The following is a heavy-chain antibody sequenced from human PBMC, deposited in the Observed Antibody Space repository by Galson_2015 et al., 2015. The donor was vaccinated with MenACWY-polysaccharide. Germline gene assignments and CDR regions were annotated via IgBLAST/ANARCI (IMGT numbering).Heavy chain of an antibody. CDR1: GYTFPRYP. Sequence: SVKVSCKASGYTFPRYPIHWVRQAPGQRFEWMGWITGGNGDTKYSEKLQGRVSITKDTSANTVYMELSSLTYEDTAVVYCARHVIGGGYFDYWGQGTLVTVSS. CDR2: ITGGNGDT. CDR3: ARHVIGGGYFDY. D-gene: IGHD2/OR15-2a*01. V-gene: IGHV1-3*01. J-gene: IGHJ4*02.